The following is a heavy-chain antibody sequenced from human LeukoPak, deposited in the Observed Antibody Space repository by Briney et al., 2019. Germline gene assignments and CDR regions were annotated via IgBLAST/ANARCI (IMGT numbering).Heavy chain of an antibody. CDR2: ISNTGSYI. CDR3: AELGITMIGGV. V-gene: IGHV3-21*01. D-gene: IGHD3-10*02. Sequence: GGSLRLSCAASGFTFSSFTMNWVRQAPGKGLEWVSSISNTGSYIYYADSVKGRFTISRDNAKNSLYLQMNSLRAEDTAVYYCAELGITMIGGVWGKGTTVTISS. CDR1: GFTFSSFT. J-gene: IGHJ6*04.